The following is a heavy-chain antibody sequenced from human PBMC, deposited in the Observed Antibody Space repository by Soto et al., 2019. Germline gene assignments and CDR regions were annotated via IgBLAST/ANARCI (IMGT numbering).Heavy chain of an antibody. Sequence: LVQSGAEVKTPGASVKVSCKASGYVFSNYGITWVRQAPGQGLEWMGWISGYSGNTKYAHKFQGRVTLTTDTSTSTAYMELRSLRSDDTAVYYCARSRVDTALGVWGQGTTVTVSS. CDR3: ARSRVDTALGV. CDR2: ISGYSGNT. D-gene: IGHD5-18*01. V-gene: IGHV1-18*01. J-gene: IGHJ6*02. CDR1: GYVFSNYG.